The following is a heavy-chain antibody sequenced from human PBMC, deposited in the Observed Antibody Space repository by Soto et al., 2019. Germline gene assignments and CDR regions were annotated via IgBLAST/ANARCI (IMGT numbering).Heavy chain of an antibody. D-gene: IGHD3-3*01. V-gene: IGHV4-59*01. J-gene: IGHJ4*02. CDR1: GGSIYSYY. CDR3: ARALVFSWSGIYYFDY. Sequence: PSETLSLTCTVSGGSIYSYYWSWIRQPPGKGLEWIGSIYYSGSTNYNPSLKSRVTISIDTSKNQFSLRLSSVTAADTAVYYCARALVFSWSGIYYFDYWGQGAQVTVSS. CDR2: IYYSGST.